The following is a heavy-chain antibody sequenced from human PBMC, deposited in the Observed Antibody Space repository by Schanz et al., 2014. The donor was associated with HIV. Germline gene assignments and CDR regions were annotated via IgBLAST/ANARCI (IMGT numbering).Heavy chain of an antibody. V-gene: IGHV3-30*18. Sequence: VQLVESGGGVVQPGRSLRLSCAASGFTFSSYAMHWVRQAPGKGLEWVAVISYDGSIEYYADSVKGRFTISRDNSKNTLYLQMNSLRPEDTAVYYCAKDQGYDFWSGYYNYYNMDVWGQGTTVTVSS. D-gene: IGHD3-3*01. CDR1: GFTFSSYA. J-gene: IGHJ6*02. CDR2: ISYDGSIE. CDR3: AKDQGYDFWSGYYNYYNMDV.